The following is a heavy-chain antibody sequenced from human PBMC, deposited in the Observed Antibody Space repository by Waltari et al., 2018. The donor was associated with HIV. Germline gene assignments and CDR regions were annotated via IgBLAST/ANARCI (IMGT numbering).Heavy chain of an antibody. Sequence: QLQLRESGPRLVKPSGPLSLSCIVSGGAISRSIYFWGWIRQTPGTGLEWSESTHDKGTPHHNPSLKSRVTIAIDTSKNQFSLKVTSVTAADSAAYSCARKGWMGVRYFQHWGLGTLVTVSS. CDR3: ARKGWMGVRYFQH. J-gene: IGHJ1*01. D-gene: IGHD3-16*01. V-gene: IGHV4-39*01. CDR2: THDKGTP. CDR1: GGAISRSIYF.